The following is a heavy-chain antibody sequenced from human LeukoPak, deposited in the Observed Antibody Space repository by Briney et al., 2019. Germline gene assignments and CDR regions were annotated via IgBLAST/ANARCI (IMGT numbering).Heavy chain of an antibody. Sequence: GGSLRLSCAASGFTFSSYWMSWVRQAPGKGLEWVAVISYDGSNKYYADSVKGRFTISRDNSKNTLYLQMNSLRAEDTAVYYCARSGDIVATIGRYYYYYGMDVWGQGTTVTVSS. CDR1: GFTFSSYW. V-gene: IGHV3-30-3*01. CDR3: ARSGDIVATIGRYYYYYGMDV. CDR2: ISYDGSNK. J-gene: IGHJ6*02. D-gene: IGHD5-12*01.